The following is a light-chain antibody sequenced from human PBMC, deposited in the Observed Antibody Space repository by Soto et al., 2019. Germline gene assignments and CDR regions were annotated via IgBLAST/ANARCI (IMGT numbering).Light chain of an antibody. CDR1: QSLLHSNGYNY. V-gene: IGKV2-28*01. CDR3: IHALPTLT. Sequence: DIVMTQSPLSLPVTPGEPASISCRSSQSLLHSNGYNYLDWYLQKPGQSPQLLIYLGSNRASGVPDRFSGSGSGTAFTLKISRVEAEEVGVYYCIHALPTLTFGGGTKVEIK. J-gene: IGKJ4*01. CDR2: LGS.